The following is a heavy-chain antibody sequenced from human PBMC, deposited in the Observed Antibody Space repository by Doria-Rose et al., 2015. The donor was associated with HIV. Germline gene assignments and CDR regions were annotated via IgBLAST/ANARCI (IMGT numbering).Heavy chain of an antibody. Sequence: TLKESGPVLVKPTETLTLTCTVSGVSLSSPGMGVSWIRQPPGKALEWLANISSDDEGPYKTSLKSRLTISMGTSKSQVVLTRTDMDPVDTATYYCARIKSSRWYHKYYFDFWGQGTLVIVSA. CDR2: ISSDDEG. CDR1: GVSLSSPGMG. CDR3: ARIKSSRWYHKYYFDF. J-gene: IGHJ4*02. V-gene: IGHV2-26*01. D-gene: IGHD6-13*01.